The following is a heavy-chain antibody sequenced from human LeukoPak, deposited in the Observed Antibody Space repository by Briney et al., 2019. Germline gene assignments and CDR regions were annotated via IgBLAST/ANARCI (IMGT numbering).Heavy chain of an antibody. CDR3: ARSMEVYYDSSGYYY. Sequence: PSETLSLTCTVSGGSISSSSYYWGWIRQPPGKGLEWIGSIYYSGSTYYNPSLKSRVTISVDTSKNRFSLKLSSVTAADTAVYFCARSMEVYYDSSGYYYWGQGTLVTVSS. CDR1: GGSISSSSYY. J-gene: IGHJ4*02. D-gene: IGHD3-22*01. CDR2: IYYSGST. V-gene: IGHV4-39*07.